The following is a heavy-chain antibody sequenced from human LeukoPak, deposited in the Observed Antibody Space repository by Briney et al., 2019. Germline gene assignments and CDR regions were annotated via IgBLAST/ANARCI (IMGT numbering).Heavy chain of an antibody. D-gene: IGHD6-19*01. CDR1: GFTFNSYS. J-gene: IGHJ4*02. CDR3: AKSEAEVPIAVAGVPSYYFDY. CDR2: ISSSSSTI. Sequence: PGGSLRLSCAASGFTFNSYSMNWVRQAPGKGLEWVSYISSSSSTIYYADSVKGRFTISRDNAKNSLYLQMNSLRAEDTAVYYCAKSEAEVPIAVAGVPSYYFDYWGQGTLVTVSS. V-gene: IGHV3-48*01.